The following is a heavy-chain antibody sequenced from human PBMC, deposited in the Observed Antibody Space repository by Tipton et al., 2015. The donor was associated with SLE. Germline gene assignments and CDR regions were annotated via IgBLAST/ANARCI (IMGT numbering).Heavy chain of an antibody. Sequence: SGAEVKKPGASVKVSCAASGFTFSGSAMHWVRQASGKGLEWVGRIRTKTNSYATAYAASVKGRFTISRDDSKNTAYLQMNSLKTADTAVYYCTLSGATYFFDYWGQGTLVTVSS. J-gene: IGHJ4*02. CDR2: IRTKTNSYAT. D-gene: IGHD6-25*01. CDR3: TLSGATYFFDY. V-gene: IGHV3-73*01. CDR1: GFTFSGSA.